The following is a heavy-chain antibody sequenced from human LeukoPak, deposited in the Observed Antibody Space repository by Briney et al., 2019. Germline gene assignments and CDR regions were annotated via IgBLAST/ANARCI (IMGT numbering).Heavy chain of an antibody. CDR3: ARDAWGYSYDY. CDR2: INPNSGGT. D-gene: IGHD5-18*01. J-gene: IGHJ4*02. Sequence: ATVKVSCKASGYTFTGYYMHWVRQAPGQGLEWMGWINPNSGGTNYAQKFQGWVTMTRDTSISTAYMELSRLRSDDTAVYYCARDAWGYSYDYWGQGTLVTVSS. CDR1: GYTFTGYY. V-gene: IGHV1-2*04.